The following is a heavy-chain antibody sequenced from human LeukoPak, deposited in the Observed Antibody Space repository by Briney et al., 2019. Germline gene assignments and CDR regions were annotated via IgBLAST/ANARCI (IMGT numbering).Heavy chain of an antibody. CDR1: GGSISSFY. CDR3: ARGSESDSDNWFDP. Sequence: PDTLSLTRIVSGGSISSFYWSWIREPPAKGLEKIGYIYYTGSTNYNPSLKSRVTISVDTSKNQSSLKLSSVTAADTAVYHCARGSESDSDNWFDPWGQGTLVTVSS. J-gene: IGHJ5*02. CDR2: IYYTGST. V-gene: IGHV4-59*07. D-gene: IGHD3-10*01.